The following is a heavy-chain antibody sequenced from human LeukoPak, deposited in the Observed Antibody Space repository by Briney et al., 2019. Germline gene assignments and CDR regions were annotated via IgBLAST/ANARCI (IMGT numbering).Heavy chain of an antibody. D-gene: IGHD3-10*01. CDR2: IKEDGSDK. Sequence: GGSLRLSCIASGFTFSNSWMTWVRQAPGKGLEWVANIKEDGSDKQYVDSVKGRFTISRDNSKNTLYLQMNSLRAEDTAVYYCAREKYGSDATKLNWFDPWGQGTLVTVSS. V-gene: IGHV3-7*01. CDR1: GFTFSNSW. J-gene: IGHJ5*02. CDR3: AREKYGSDATKLNWFDP.